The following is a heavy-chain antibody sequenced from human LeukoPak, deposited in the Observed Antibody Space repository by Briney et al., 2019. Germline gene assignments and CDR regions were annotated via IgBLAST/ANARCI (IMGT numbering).Heavy chain of an antibody. Sequence: PGGSLRLSCAASGFTFSSYWMSWVRQAPGKGLEWVANIKQDGSEKYYVDSVKGRFTISRDNAKNSLYLQMNSLRSDDTAVYYCAREYYDILAGYWGQGTLVTVSS. CDR1: GFTFSSYW. J-gene: IGHJ4*02. CDR2: IKQDGSEK. D-gene: IGHD3-9*01. CDR3: AREYYDILAGY. V-gene: IGHV3-7*03.